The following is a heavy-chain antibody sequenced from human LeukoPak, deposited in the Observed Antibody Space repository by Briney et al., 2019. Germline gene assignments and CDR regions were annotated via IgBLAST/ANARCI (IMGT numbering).Heavy chain of an antibody. V-gene: IGHV5-51*01. CDR2: IYPGDSDT. D-gene: IGHD2-15*01. J-gene: IGHJ5*02. CDR3: ARRVGYCSGGSCYGWFDP. Sequence: GESLKISFKGSGYSFTSYWIGWVRQMPGKGLEWMGIIYPGDSDTRYSPSFQGQVTISADKSISTAYLQWSSLKASDTAMYYCARRVGYCSGGSCYGWFDPWGQGTLVTVSS. CDR1: GYSFTSYW.